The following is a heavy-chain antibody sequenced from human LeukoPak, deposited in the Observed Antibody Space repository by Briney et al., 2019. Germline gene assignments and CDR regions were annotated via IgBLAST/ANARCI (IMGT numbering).Heavy chain of an antibody. Sequence: GGSLRLSCAASGFTFRSYWMSWVRQAPGKGLEWVANIKEDGSEKSYIDSVKGRFSISRDNAKNSLYLQMNSLRAEDTAVYYCASPILPRNYWGQGTLVTVSS. J-gene: IGHJ4*02. CDR1: GFTFRSYW. V-gene: IGHV3-7*03. CDR3: ASPILPRNY. CDR2: IKEDGSEK. D-gene: IGHD3-9*01.